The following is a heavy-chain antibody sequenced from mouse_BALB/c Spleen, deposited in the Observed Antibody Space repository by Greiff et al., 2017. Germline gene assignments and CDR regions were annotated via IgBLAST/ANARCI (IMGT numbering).Heavy chain of an antibody. Sequence: VQLQQPGAELVMPGASVKMSCKASGYTFTDYWMHWVKQRPGQGLEWIGAIDTSDSYTSYNQKFKGKATLTVDESSSTAYMQLSSLTSEDSAVYYCARRWGNYGFYFDVWGAGTTVTVSS. CDR3: ARRWGNYGFYFDV. CDR2: IDTSDSYT. J-gene: IGHJ1*01. D-gene: IGHD2-1*01. CDR1: GYTFTDYW. V-gene: IGHV1-69*01.